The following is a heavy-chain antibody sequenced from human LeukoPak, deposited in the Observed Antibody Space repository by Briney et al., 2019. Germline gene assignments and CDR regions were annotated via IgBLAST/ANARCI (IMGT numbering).Heavy chain of an antibody. CDR2: ISGGGDST. V-gene: IGHV3-23*01. D-gene: IGHD6-13*01. CDR3: AYRKLYSSSWMGAFDI. J-gene: IGHJ3*02. CDR1: GFTFSSYA. Sequence: GGSLGLSCTASGFTFSSYAMSWVRQPPGKGLEWVSLISGGGDSTYYADSVKGRFTISRDNSKNTLYLQMNSLRAEDTAVYYCAYRKLYSSSWMGAFDIWGQGTMVTVSS.